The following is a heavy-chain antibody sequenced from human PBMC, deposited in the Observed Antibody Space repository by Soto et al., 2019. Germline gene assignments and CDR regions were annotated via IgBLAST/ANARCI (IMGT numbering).Heavy chain of an antibody. J-gene: IGHJ5*02. V-gene: IGHV4-30-2*01. Sequence: QLQLQESGSGLVKPSQTLSLTCAVSGGSISSGGYSWSWIRQPPGKGLEWIGYIYHSGSTYYNPSLKSRVTISVDRSKNQFSLKLSSVTAADTAVYYCARDVWSGSSPNWFDPWGQGTLVTVSS. D-gene: IGHD3-3*01. CDR1: GGSISSGGYS. CDR2: IYHSGST. CDR3: ARDVWSGSSPNWFDP.